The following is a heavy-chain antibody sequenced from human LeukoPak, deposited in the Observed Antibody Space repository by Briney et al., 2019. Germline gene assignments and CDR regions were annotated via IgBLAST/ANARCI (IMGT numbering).Heavy chain of an antibody. J-gene: IGHJ4*02. CDR2: INPNSGGT. CDR3: ARRAYGSGSPNFDY. Sequence: GASVKVSCKASGYTFTGYYMHWVRQAPGQGLEWMGWINPNSGGTNYAQKFQGRVTMTRDTSISTAYMELSRLRSDDTAVYYCARRAYGSGSPNFDYWGQGTLVTVSS. V-gene: IGHV1-2*02. CDR1: GYTFTGYY. D-gene: IGHD3-10*01.